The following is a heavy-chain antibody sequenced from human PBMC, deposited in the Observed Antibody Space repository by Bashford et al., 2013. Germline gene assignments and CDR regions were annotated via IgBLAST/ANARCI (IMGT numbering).Heavy chain of an antibody. CDR2: MNPNSGNT. V-gene: IGHV1-8*01. J-gene: IGHJ5*02. CDR1: GYTFTSYD. CDR3: GRGVQSFDP. D-gene: IGHD1-1*01. Sequence: ASVKVSCKASGYTFTSYDINWVRQATGQGLEWMGWMNPNSGNTGYAQKFQGRVTMTMDTSTNSAYMELTGLTSDDTALYYCGRGVQSFDPWGQGTMVTVSS.